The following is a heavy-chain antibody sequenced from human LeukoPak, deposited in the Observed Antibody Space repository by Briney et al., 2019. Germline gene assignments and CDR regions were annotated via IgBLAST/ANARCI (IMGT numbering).Heavy chain of an antibody. CDR2: ISSSSSYI. D-gene: IGHD3-10*02. Sequence: GGSLRLSCAASGFTFSAYSMNWVRQAPGKGLEWVSSISSSSSYIYYADSLRGRFTISRDNAKNSLYLQMNSLRGEDTAVYYCAELGITMIGGVWGKGTTVTISS. CDR3: AELGITMIGGV. CDR1: GFTFSAYS. J-gene: IGHJ6*04. V-gene: IGHV3-21*01.